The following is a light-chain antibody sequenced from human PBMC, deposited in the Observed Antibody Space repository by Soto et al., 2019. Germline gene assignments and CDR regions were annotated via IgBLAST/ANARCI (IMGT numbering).Light chain of an antibody. J-gene: IGKJ1*01. Sequence: DLQIHESPSSLYASVEATVTITCRAIQGIRHDLGWYQQKPGKAPKLLIYAASSLQSGVPSRFSGSGSGTEFTLIISGLQPDDSATYYCQQYTNTNNPWMFGQGSEVDIK. V-gene: IGKV1-17*01. CDR1: QGIRHD. CDR3: QQYTNTNNPWM. CDR2: AAS.